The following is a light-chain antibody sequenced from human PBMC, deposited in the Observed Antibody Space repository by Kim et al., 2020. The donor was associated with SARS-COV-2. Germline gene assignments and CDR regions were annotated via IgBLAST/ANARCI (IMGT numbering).Light chain of an antibody. CDR2: TTS. V-gene: IGKV1-5*03. Sequence: AYVGERVTITCRASQSVSDGLAWYQQKPGKPPKRLISTTSTLESGVPSRFSGSGSGTEFTLTISSLQPDDFATYYCQQYNTYSLTFGGGTKVDIK. CDR3: QQYNTYSLT. CDR1: QSVSDG. J-gene: IGKJ4*01.